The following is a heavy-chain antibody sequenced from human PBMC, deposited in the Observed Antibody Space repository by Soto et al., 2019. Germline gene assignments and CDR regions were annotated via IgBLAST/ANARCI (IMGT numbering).Heavy chain of an antibody. J-gene: IGHJ4*02. Sequence: GGSLRLSCAASGSTFSSYAMHWVRQAPGKGLEWVAVISYDGSNKYYADSVKGRFTISRDNSKNTLYLQMNSLRAEDTAVYYCFGELTVDYWGQGTLVTVSS. CDR2: ISYDGSNK. CDR1: GSTFSSYA. D-gene: IGHD3-10*01. V-gene: IGHV3-30-3*01. CDR3: FGELTVDY.